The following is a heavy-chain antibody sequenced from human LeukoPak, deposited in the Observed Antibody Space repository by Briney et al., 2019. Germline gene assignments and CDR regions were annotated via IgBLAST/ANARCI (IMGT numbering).Heavy chain of an antibody. CDR1: GFSFNKVS. V-gene: IGHV3-48*04. J-gene: IGHJ4*02. Sequence: GALSLSCAASGFSFNKVSIDWVRQGPGKGLEWISYITSSSDSTYYADSVKGRFTISRDNAKNSLYLQMDSLRAEDTAVYYCARVIGSYGDSAYWGQGTLVTVSS. D-gene: IGHD4-17*01. CDR2: ITSSSDST. CDR3: ARVIGSYGDSAY.